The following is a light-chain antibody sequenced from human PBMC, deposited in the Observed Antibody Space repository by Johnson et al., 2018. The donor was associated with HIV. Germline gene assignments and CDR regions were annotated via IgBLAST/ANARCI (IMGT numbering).Light chain of an antibody. J-gene: IGLJ1*01. CDR1: SSNIGSNT. CDR3: AAWDDSLSAYV. V-gene: IGLV1-44*01. CDR2: RNN. Sequence: QSVLTQPPSASGTPGQRVTISCSGSSSNIGSNTVNWYQQLPGTAPKLLIYRNNQRPSGVPDRFSGSKSGTSASLAILRLQAEDEADYYCAAWDDSLSAYVFGTGTKVTVL.